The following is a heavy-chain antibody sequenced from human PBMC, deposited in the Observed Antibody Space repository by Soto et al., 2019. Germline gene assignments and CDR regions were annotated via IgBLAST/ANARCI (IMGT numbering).Heavy chain of an antibody. CDR1: GFTFSSYG. Sequence: QVQLVESGGGVVQPGRSLRLSCAASGFTFSSYGMHWVRQAPGKGLEWVAVIWYDGSNKYYADSVKGRFTISRDNSKNTLYLQMNSPRAEDTAVYYCARDGPYYDSSEPSLDYWGQGTLVTVSS. V-gene: IGHV3-33*01. J-gene: IGHJ4*02. D-gene: IGHD3-22*01. CDR3: ARDGPYYDSSEPSLDY. CDR2: IWYDGSNK.